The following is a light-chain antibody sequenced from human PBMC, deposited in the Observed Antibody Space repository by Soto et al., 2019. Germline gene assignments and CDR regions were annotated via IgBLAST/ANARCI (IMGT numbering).Light chain of an antibody. J-gene: IGKJ3*01. CDR3: QEHYASPFT. Sequence: DIVMTQSPDSLAVSLGEVATINCKSSQTLFSSSSNKNYLAWFQQKPRQPPKLLISWASTRESGVPDRFSGSGSGIDFTLTISSLQAEDVAVYYCQEHYASPFTFGPGTKVEIK. CDR1: QTLFSSSSNKNY. V-gene: IGKV4-1*01. CDR2: WAS.